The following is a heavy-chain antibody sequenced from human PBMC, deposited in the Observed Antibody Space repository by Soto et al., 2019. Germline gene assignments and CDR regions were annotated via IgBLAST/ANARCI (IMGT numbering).Heavy chain of an antibody. CDR3: VHTVAAAGPSFYYYYSGLDV. CDR2: IFWDDDK. J-gene: IGHJ6*02. D-gene: IGHD6-13*01. CDR1: GFSLSISGVG. Sequence: QITLKESGPTLVKPTQTLTLTCTFSGFSLSISGVGVGWVRQSPGKALEWLAVIFWDDDKRYSPSLENRLTITHDTSMDHVVLTMANMDPVDTGTYYCVHTVAAAGPSFYYYYSGLDVWGHGTTVTVSS. V-gene: IGHV2-5*02.